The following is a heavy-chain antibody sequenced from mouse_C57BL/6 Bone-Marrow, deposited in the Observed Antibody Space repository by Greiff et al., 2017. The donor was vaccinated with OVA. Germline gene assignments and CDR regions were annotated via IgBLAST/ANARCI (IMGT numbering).Heavy chain of an antibody. V-gene: IGHV2-9-1*01. CDR1: GFSLTSYA. Sequence: VKLKESGPGLVAPSQSLSITCTVSGFSLTSYAISWVRQPPGKGLEWLGVIWTGGGTNDNSALKSRLSISKDNSKSQVFLKMNSLQTDDTARDYWARLITTVVADFDVWGTGTTVTVSS. D-gene: IGHD1-1*01. CDR2: IWTGGGT. J-gene: IGHJ1*03. CDR3: ARLITTVVADFDV.